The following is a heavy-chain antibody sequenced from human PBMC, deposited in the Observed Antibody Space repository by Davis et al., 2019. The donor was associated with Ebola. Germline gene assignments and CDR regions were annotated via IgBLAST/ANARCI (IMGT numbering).Heavy chain of an antibody. J-gene: IGHJ6*02. Sequence: GASLKISCAASGFTFSGSAMHWVRQASGKGLEWVGRIRSKANSYETAYAESVKGRFTISRDDSKNTAYLQMNSLKTEDTAVYYCTGQYCSSTSCSEAAGDVWGQGTTVTVSS. V-gene: IGHV3-73*01. CDR2: IRSKANSYET. CDR3: TGQYCSSTSCSEAAGDV. D-gene: IGHD2-2*01. CDR1: GFTFSGSA.